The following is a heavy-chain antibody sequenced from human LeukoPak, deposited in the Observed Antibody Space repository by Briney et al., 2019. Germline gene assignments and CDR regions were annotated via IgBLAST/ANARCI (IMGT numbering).Heavy chain of an antibody. D-gene: IGHD5-18*01. Sequence: SETLSLTCAVSGGSISSGGYSWSWIRQPPGEGLEWIGYIYHSGSTYYNPSLKSRVTISVDRSKNQFSLKLSSVTAADTAVYYCAREHTAMVWFDPWGQGTLVTVSS. J-gene: IGHJ5*02. V-gene: IGHV4-30-2*01. CDR2: IYHSGST. CDR3: AREHTAMVWFDP. CDR1: GGSISSGGYS.